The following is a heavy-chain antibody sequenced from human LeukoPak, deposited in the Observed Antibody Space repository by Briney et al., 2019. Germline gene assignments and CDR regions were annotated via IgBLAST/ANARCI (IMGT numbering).Heavy chain of an antibody. CDR2: IYYSGST. CDR1: GGSISSYY. J-gene: IGHJ5*02. V-gene: IGHV4-59*01. D-gene: IGHD2-2*01. CDR3: AREGYCSSTSCLFGFDP. Sequence: SETLSLTCTVSGGSISSYYWSWIRQPPGKGLEWIGYIYYSGSTNYNPSLKSRVTISVDTSKNQFSLKLSSVTAADTAVYYCAREGYCSSTSCLFGFDPWGQGTLSPSPQ.